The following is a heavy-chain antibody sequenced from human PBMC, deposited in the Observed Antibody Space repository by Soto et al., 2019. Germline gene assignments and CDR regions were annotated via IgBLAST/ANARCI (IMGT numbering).Heavy chain of an antibody. CDR2: ISYDGSSK. D-gene: IGHD6-13*01. CDR3: AKGKAAAAGYAPN. CDR1: GFTFSSYG. V-gene: IGHV3-30*18. J-gene: IGHJ4*02. Sequence: GWSLRLSCAAPGFTFSSYGMHWVRPAPGKGLEWVAVISYDGSSKYYADSVKGRFTISRDNSKNTLYLQMNSLRAEDTAVYYCAKGKAAAAGYAPNWGQGTLVTSPQ.